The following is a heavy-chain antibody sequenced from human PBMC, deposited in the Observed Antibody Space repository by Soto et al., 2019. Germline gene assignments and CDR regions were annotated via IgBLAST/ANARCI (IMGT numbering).Heavy chain of an antibody. CDR3: AKDDGYSGYDLIFDY. J-gene: IGHJ4*02. CDR1: GFTFSSYA. CDR2: ISGSGGST. Sequence: GGSLRLSCAASGFTFSSYAMSWVRQAPGKGLEWVSAISGSGGSTYYADSVKGRFPISRDNSKNTLYLQMNSLRAEDTAVYYCAKDDGYSGYDLIFDYWGQGTLVTVSS. D-gene: IGHD5-12*01. V-gene: IGHV3-23*01.